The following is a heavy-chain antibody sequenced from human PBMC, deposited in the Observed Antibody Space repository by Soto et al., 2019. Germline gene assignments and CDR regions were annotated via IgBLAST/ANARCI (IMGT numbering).Heavy chain of an antibody. CDR2: VYYRGRS. CDR3: VSQRTTVLTQAYFDY. J-gene: IGHJ4*02. Sequence: SETLSLTCTVSGGSVTNSSYYWGWIRQSPGKGLEWIGSVYYRGRSYSKSSVKSRVTISVDTSKNRFSLSLNSVTASDTAVYFCVSQRTTVLTQAYFDYWGPGALVTVSS. CDR1: GGSVTNSSYY. D-gene: IGHD4-17*01. V-gene: IGHV4-39*01.